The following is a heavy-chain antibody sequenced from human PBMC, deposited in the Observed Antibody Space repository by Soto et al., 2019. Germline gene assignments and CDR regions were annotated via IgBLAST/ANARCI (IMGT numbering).Heavy chain of an antibody. CDR1: GGSINSFY. J-gene: IGHJ4*02. Sequence: SETLSLTCTVSGGSINSFYWSWIRQPPGKGLEWMGNIYYSGSTKYNPSLKSRVTISVDTSRKQFSLKLGSVTAADTAVYYCARSNYYASGSYYLDYWGLGIVVTVSS. CDR3: ARSNYYASGSYYLDY. D-gene: IGHD3-10*01. V-gene: IGHV4-59*01. CDR2: IYYSGST.